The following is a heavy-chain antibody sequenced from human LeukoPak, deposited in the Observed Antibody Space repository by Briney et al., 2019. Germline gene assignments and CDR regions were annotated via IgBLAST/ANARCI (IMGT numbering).Heavy chain of an antibody. D-gene: IGHD3-22*01. CDR2: ISTSGST. CDR1: AASISNYY. J-gene: IGHJ4*02. V-gene: IGHV4-4*09. CDR3: ASPRSGYRYTFDY. Sequence: SETQSLTCAVSAASISNYYWSWIRQAPGKGLEWIGYISTSGSTNYNPSLKSRVSISLDTSKNRFSLNLNFVTAADTAVYYCASPRSGYRYTFDYWAQGALVTVSS.